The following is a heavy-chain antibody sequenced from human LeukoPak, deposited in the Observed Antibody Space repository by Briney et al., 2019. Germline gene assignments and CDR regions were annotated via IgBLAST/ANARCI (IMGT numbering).Heavy chain of an antibody. Sequence: SETLSLTCAVYGGSFSGYYWSRIRQPPGKGLEWIGEINHSGSTNYNPSLTRGGTISVDTSKNQLSIKLSSATAADTAVYYCARGFDGSWYNRFDPWGQGTLVTVSS. CDR2: INHSGST. J-gene: IGHJ5*02. CDR3: ARGFDGSWYNRFDP. D-gene: IGHD6-13*01. CDR1: GGSFSGYY. V-gene: IGHV4-34*01.